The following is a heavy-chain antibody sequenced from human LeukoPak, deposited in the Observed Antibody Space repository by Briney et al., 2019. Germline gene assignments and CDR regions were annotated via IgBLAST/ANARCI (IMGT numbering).Heavy chain of an antibody. Sequence: PGGSLRLSCAASGFTVSSNYMSWVRQAPGKGLEWVSVIYSGGSTYYADSVKGRFTISRDNSKNTLYLQMNSLRAEDTAVYYCARLYSSSWCLDYWGQGTLVTVSS. J-gene: IGHJ4*02. CDR2: IYSGGST. CDR3: ARLYSSSWCLDY. D-gene: IGHD6-13*01. CDR1: GFTVSSNY. V-gene: IGHV3-53*01.